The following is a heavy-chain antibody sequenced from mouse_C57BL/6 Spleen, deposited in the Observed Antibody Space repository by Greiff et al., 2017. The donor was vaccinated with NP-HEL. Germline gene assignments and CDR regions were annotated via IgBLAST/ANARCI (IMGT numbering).Heavy chain of an antibody. J-gene: IGHJ2*01. Sequence: VQLQQSGAELVKPGASVKISCKASGYAFSSYWMNWVKQRPGKGLEWIGQIYPGDGDTNYNGKFKGKATLTADKSSSTAYMQLSSLTSEDSAVYFCARSRDYGPDEDYFDYWGQGTTLTVSS. CDR1: GYAFSSYW. CDR3: ARSRDYGPDEDYFDY. D-gene: IGHD1-2*01. V-gene: IGHV1-80*01. CDR2: IYPGDGDT.